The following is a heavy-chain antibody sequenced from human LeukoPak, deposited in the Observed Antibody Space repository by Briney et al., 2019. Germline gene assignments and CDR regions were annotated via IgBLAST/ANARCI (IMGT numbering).Heavy chain of an antibody. J-gene: IGHJ6*03. Sequence: GGSLRLSCAASGFTFSSYGMHWVRQAPGKGLEWVAFIRYDGSNKYYADSVKGRFTISRDNSKNTLYLQMNSLRAEDTAVYYCAKERAVLRFLEWPTTHYYYYYYMDVWGKGTTVTVSS. CDR1: GFTFSSYG. D-gene: IGHD3-3*01. CDR3: AKERAVLRFLEWPTTHYYYYYYMDV. CDR2: IRYDGSNK. V-gene: IGHV3-30*02.